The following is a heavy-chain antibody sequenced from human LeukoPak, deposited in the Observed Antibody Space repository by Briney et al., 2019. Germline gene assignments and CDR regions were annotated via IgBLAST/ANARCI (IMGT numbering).Heavy chain of an antibody. CDR3: ARSWVTTRGYYFDY. CDR2: INHSGST. J-gene: IGHJ4*02. Sequence: PSETLSLTCAVYGGSFSGYYWSWIRQPPGKGLEWIGEINHSGSTNYNPFLKSRVTISVDTSKNQFSLKLSSVTAADTAVYYCARSWVTTRGYYFDYWGQGTLVTVSS. V-gene: IGHV4-34*01. D-gene: IGHD4-17*01. CDR1: GGSFSGYY.